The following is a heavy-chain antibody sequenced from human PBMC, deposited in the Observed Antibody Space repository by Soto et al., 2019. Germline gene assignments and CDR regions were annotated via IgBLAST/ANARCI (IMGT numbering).Heavy chain of an antibody. V-gene: IGHV4-34*01. D-gene: IGHD2-2*01. Sequence: SETLSLTCAVYGGSFSGYYWSWIRQPPGKGLEWIGEINHSGSTNYNPSLESRVTISVDTSKNQFSLKLSSVTAADTAVYYCARGGVPAHYYYYMDVWGKGTTVTVSS. J-gene: IGHJ6*03. CDR2: INHSGST. CDR1: GGSFSGYY. CDR3: ARGGVPAHYYYYMDV.